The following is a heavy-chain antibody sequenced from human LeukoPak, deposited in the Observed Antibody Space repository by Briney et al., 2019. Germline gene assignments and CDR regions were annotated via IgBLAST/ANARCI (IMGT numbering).Heavy chain of an antibody. CDR3: VRESRRYQLPGLNDYYYMDV. CDR1: GFTFSSYA. D-gene: IGHD2-2*01. V-gene: IGHV3-21*01. CDR2: ISGSGGNI. Sequence: GGSLRLSCAASGFTFSSYAMSSARQAPGKGPEWVSGISGSGGNIHYVDSVKGRFTISRDIAKNSLYLQMNSLRAEDTAVYYCVRESRRYQLPGLNDYYYMDVWGKGTTVTVSS. J-gene: IGHJ6*03.